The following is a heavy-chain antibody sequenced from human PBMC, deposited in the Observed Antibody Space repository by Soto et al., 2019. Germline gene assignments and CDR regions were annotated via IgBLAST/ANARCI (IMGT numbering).Heavy chain of an antibody. J-gene: IGHJ6*02. CDR3: ARGDSTDCSNGVCSFFYNHDMDV. D-gene: IGHD2-8*01. Sequence: VKVSCKASGYSFTDYHIHWVRQAPGQGLEWLGRINPKSGGTSTAQKFQGWVTMTTDTSISTASMELTRLTSDDTAIYYCARGDSTDCSNGVCSFFYNHDMDVWGQGTTVTV. CDR2: INPKSGGT. CDR1: GYSFTDYH. V-gene: IGHV1-2*04.